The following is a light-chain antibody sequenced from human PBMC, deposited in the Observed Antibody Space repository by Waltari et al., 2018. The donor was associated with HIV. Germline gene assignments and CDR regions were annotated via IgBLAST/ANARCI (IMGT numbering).Light chain of an antibody. CDR2: KVS. J-gene: IGKJ1*01. CDR1: QSLVYSDGNTY. CDR3: MQGTHWPPT. Sequence: VVMTQSPLSLPVTLGQPASISCSSSQSLVYSDGNTYLNWFQQRPGQSPRRLISKVSNRDSGVPDRFSGSGSGTDFTLKISRVEAEDVGVYYCMQGTHWPPTFGQGTKVEIK. V-gene: IGKV2-30*01.